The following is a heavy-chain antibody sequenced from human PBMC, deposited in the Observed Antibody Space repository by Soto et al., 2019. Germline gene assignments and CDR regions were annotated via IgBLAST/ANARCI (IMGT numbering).Heavy chain of an antibody. D-gene: IGHD5-12*01. J-gene: IGHJ4*02. CDR2: FGGSGGGA. V-gene: IGHV3-23*01. CDR1: GFTFSSHA. Sequence: GGSLRLSCVASGFTFSSHALTWVRQAPGQGLEWVSTFGGSGGGAYYADSVKGRFTISRDNSKNTLYLQMNSLRAEDTAIYYCAKHVYSGYYSPSDNWGQETRVTVSS. CDR3: AKHVYSGYYSPSDN.